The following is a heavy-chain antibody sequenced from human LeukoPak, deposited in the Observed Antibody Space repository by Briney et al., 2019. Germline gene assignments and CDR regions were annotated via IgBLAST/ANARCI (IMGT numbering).Heavy chain of an antibody. CDR2: ISAYNGNT. CDR3: ARDDYYGSGSYSPHYYYYYMDV. V-gene: IGHV1-18*01. D-gene: IGHD3-10*01. Sequence: ASVKVSCKASGYTFTGYGISWVRQAPGQGLEWMGWISAYNGNTNYAQKLQGRVTMTTDTSTSTAYMGLRSLRSDDTAVYYCARDDYYGSGSYSPHYYYYYMDVWGKGTTVTVSS. CDR1: GYTFTGYG. J-gene: IGHJ6*03.